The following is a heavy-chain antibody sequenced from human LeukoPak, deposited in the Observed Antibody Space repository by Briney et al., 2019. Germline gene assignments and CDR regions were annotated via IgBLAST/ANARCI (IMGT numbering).Heavy chain of an antibody. CDR3: ARAYTSGWFSPGY. CDR2: SRNKANSYTT. D-gene: IGHD6-19*01. CDR1: GFTFSSYS. Sequence: GGSLRLSCAASGFTFSSYSMNWVRQAPGKGLEWVGRSRNKANSYTTDYAASVKGRFSISRDDSKNSLYLQMNSLKIEDTAVYYCARAYTSGWFSPGYWGQGTLVTVSS. J-gene: IGHJ4*02. V-gene: IGHV3-72*01.